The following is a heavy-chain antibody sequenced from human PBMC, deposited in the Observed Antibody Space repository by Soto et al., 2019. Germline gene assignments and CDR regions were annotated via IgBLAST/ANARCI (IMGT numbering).Heavy chain of an antibody. J-gene: IGHJ3*02. CDR3: AKERSRDGYSYDAFDI. CDR1: GFTFSSYA. CDR2: ISGSGGST. D-gene: IGHD4-4*01. Sequence: PGGSLRLSCAASGFTFSSYAMSWVRQAPGKGLEWVSAISGSGGSTYYADSVKGRFTISRDNSKNTLYLQMNSLRAEDTAVYYCAKERSRDGYSYDAFDIWGQGTMVTVSS. V-gene: IGHV3-23*01.